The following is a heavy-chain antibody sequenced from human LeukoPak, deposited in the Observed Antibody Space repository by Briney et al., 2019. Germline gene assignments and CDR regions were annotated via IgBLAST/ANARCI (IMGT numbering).Heavy chain of an antibody. J-gene: IGHJ1*01. Sequence: PGGSLRLSCAASGFTFSDYYMNWVRQAPGKGLEWISYIVPSGTIMKYADSVRGRFTIPRDNAKNSLYLQMNSLRAEDTAVYYCARDLAFTMTMWGQGTLVTVSS. CDR3: ARDLAFTMTM. CDR2: IVPSGTIM. V-gene: IGHV3-11*01. D-gene: IGHD3-22*01. CDR1: GFTFSDYY.